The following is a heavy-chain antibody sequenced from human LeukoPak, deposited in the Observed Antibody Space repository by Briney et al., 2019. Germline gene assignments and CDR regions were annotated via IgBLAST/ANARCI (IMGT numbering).Heavy chain of an antibody. J-gene: IGHJ2*01. Sequence: SETLSLTCTVSGGSISSYYWSWIRQPPGKGLEWIEYIYYSGSTNYNPSLKSRVTISVDTSKNQFSLKLSSVTAADTAVYYCAREGSGINTGYFNLWGRGTLVTVSS. D-gene: IGHD3-10*01. V-gene: IGHV4-59*01. CDR1: GGSISSYY. CDR2: IYYSGST. CDR3: AREGSGINTGYFNL.